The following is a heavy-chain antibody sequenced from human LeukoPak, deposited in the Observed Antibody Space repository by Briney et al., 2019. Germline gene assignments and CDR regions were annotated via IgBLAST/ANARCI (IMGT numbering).Heavy chain of an antibody. V-gene: IGHV1-2*02. J-gene: IGHJ3*02. Sequence: GASVKVSCKDSGYTFTGYYLHWLRQAPGQGLEWMGWINPNSGATNYAQKFQGRVTMTRDTSISTAYLELSRLTSDDTAVYYCARVTGPDAFDIWGQGTMVTVSS. CDR3: ARVTGPDAFDI. D-gene: IGHD3-10*01. CDR1: GYTFTGYY. CDR2: INPNSGAT.